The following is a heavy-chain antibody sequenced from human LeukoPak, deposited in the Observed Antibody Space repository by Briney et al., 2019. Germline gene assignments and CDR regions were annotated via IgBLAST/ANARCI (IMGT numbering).Heavy chain of an antibody. CDR2: IYYSGST. V-gene: IGHV4-39*01. Sequence: SQTLSLTCTVSGGSISSSSYYWGWIRQPPGKGLEWIGSIYYSGSTYYNPSLKSRVTISVDTSKNQFSLKLSSVTAADTAVYYCARHIRYPQYSSGWVFDYWGQGTLVTVSS. CDR1: GGSISSSSYY. J-gene: IGHJ4*02. D-gene: IGHD6-19*01. CDR3: ARHIRYPQYSSGWVFDY.